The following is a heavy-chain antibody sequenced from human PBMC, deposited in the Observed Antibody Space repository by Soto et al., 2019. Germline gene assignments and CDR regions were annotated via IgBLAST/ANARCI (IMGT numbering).Heavy chain of an antibody. CDR3: ARDYYGGNSRYFDL. V-gene: IGHV3-66*01. D-gene: IGHD2-21*02. J-gene: IGHJ2*01. Sequence: EVQLVESGGGLVQPGGSLRLSCAASGFTVSSHYMSWVRQAPGKGLEWVSVIYSGGSTYYTDSVKGRFTISRDNSKNTIVLQLNSMRAEGTAVYYCARDYYGGNSRYFDLWGRGTLVTVSS. CDR2: IYSGGST. CDR1: GFTVSSHY.